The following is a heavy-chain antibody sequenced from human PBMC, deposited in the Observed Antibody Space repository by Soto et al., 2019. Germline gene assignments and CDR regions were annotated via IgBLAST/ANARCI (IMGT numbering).Heavy chain of an antibody. J-gene: IGHJ4*02. Sequence: SETLSLTCAVYGGSFSGYYWSWIRQPPGKGLEWIGEINHSGSTNYNPSLKSRVTISVDTSKNQFSLKLSSVTAADTAVYYCARGDRIPFSIDYWGQGTLVTVSS. CDR1: GGSFSGYY. CDR2: INHSGST. D-gene: IGHD2-21*01. V-gene: IGHV4-34*01. CDR3: ARGDRIPFSIDY.